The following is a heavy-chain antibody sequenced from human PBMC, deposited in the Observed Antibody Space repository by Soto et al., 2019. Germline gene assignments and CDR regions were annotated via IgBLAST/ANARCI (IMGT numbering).Heavy chain of an antibody. D-gene: IGHD3-10*01. V-gene: IGHV3-74*01. CDR3: ARSGCSNSRNCIDN. CDR2: INTDGSDT. CDR1: VFTFSGYW. Sequence: WGSLRISCESSVFTFSGYWMHWVRQPPGKGLVWVSRINTDGSDTRYADSVKGRFTISRDNSENTLYLQINSLRADDTAVYYCARSGCSNSRNCIDNWGQGSMVTVSS. J-gene: IGHJ5*02.